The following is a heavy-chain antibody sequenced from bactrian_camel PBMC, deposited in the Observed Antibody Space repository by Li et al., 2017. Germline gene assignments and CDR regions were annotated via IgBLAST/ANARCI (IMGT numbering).Heavy chain of an antibody. Sequence: HVQLVESGGGSVQPGGSLRLSCAASGYTGTYTCVAWSRQAPGKEREGVARINTARGDTGYSDSVKGRFTISQDNAKNTLYLQMNSLKPEDTAMYYCAAQGAGDGTSGMWFREIHYGYWGQGTQVTVS. CDR1: GYTGTYTC. D-gene: IGHD2*01. V-gene: IGHV3S54*01. CDR3: AAQGAGDGTSGMWFREIHYGY. CDR2: INTARGDT. J-gene: IGHJ4*01.